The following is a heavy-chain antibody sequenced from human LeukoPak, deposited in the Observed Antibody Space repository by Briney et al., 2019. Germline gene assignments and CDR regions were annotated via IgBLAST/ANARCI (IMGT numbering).Heavy chain of an antibody. CDR2: IYSGGST. CDR3: ARHYSGYESYFDY. V-gene: IGHV3-66*04. D-gene: IGHD5-12*01. Sequence: PGGSLRLSCAASGFTVSSNYMSSVRQAPGKGLEWVSVIYSGGSTYYADSVKGRFTISRDNSKNTLYLQMNSLRAEDTAVYYCARHYSGYESYFDYWGQGTLVTVSS. CDR1: GFTVSSNY. J-gene: IGHJ4*02.